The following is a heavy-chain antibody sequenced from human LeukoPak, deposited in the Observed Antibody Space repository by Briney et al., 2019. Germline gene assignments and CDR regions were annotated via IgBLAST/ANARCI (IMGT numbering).Heavy chain of an antibody. CDR2: IIPIFGTA. Sequence: GASVKVSCKASGGTFSNYAISWVRQDPGQGLEWMGGIIPIFGTANYAQKFQGRVTITTDESTSTAYMELSSLRSEDTAVYYCAREEIGPFDYWGQGTLVTVSS. CDR1: GGTFSNYA. V-gene: IGHV1-69*05. D-gene: IGHD5-24*01. J-gene: IGHJ4*02. CDR3: AREEIGPFDY.